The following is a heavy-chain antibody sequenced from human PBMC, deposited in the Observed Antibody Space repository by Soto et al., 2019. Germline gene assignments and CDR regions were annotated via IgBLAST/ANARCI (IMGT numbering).Heavy chain of an antibody. Sequence: SETLSLTCTVSGGSISSGGYYWSWIRQHPGKGLEWIGYIYYSGSTYYNPSLKSRVTISVDTSKNQFSLKLSSVTAADTAVYYCAREEYCTNGVCAPGYYYGMDVWGQGTTVTVSS. D-gene: IGHD2-8*01. CDR2: IYYSGST. CDR1: GGSISSGGYY. J-gene: IGHJ6*02. CDR3: AREEYCTNGVCAPGYYYGMDV. V-gene: IGHV4-31*03.